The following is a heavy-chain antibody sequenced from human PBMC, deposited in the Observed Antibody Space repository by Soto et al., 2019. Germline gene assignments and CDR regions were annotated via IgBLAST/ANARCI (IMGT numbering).Heavy chain of an antibody. CDR1: WLTFSSYE. D-gene: IGHD5-18*01. CDR2: ISTSGTTI. CDR3: ARGGGVDTAYHFGFDV. V-gene: IGHV3-48*03. J-gene: IGHJ6*02. Sequence: PGGSLRLSCAGSWLTFSSYEMNWVRQAPGKGLEWVSYISTSGTTIYYADSVKGRFTVSRNNAKNSLYLQMDSLRAEDTAVYYCARGGGVDTAYHFGFDVWGQGPRFTVSS.